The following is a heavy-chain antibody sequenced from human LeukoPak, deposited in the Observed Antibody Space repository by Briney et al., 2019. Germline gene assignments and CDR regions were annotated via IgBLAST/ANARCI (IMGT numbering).Heavy chain of an antibody. V-gene: IGHV3-66*02. D-gene: IGHD3-22*01. CDR2: FYRGGST. Sequence: PGGSLRLSCVASGFSVSTNFMSWVRQAPGKGLEWVSSFYRGGSTYYGDSVKGRFTTSRDHSMNTVYLQMNSLRAEDTAVYYCARYYDSSGYTQGAFDIWGQGTMVTVS. CDR1: GFSVSTNF. J-gene: IGHJ3*02. CDR3: ARYYDSSGYTQGAFDI.